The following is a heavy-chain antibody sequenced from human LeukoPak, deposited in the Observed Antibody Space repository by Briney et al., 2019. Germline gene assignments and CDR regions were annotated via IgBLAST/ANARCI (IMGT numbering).Heavy chain of an antibody. D-gene: IGHD6-13*01. Sequence: GGSLRLSCAASGFTFSSYAMSWVLQAPGKGLEWFSALIDSGGSTYYADSVKCRFTISRDTSKNTLSLQMNSLRAEDTAVYNCAKAGDSSWYVGYYGYWGQGTLVTVSS. J-gene: IGHJ4*02. CDR1: GFTFSSYA. V-gene: IGHV3-23*01. CDR2: LIDSGGST. CDR3: AKAGDSSWYVGYYGY.